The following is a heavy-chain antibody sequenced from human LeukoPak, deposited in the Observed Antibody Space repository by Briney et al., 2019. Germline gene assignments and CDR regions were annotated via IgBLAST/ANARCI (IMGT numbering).Heavy chain of an antibody. CDR3: GSGDPRFDY. D-gene: IGHD3-10*01. CDR2: ISSGSSAI. Sequence: PGGSLRLSCAASGFSLSTYSMNWVRQAPGKGLQWVSYISSGSSAIYYTDSVKGRFTITRDDAKNSVYLQMNSLRTEDTAVYYCGSGDPRFDYWGQGTLVTVSS. J-gene: IGHJ4*02. CDR1: GFSLSTYS. V-gene: IGHV3-48*01.